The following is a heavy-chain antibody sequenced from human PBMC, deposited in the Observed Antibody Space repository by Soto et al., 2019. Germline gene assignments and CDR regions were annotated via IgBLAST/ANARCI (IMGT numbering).Heavy chain of an antibody. D-gene: IGHD2-2*02. CDR3: ARDRGYQLLYPDAFDI. Sequence: ASVKVSCKASGYTFTSYGISRVRQAPGQGLEWMGWISAYSGNTNYARDLQGRVTMTTDTSTSTAYMDLRSLRSDDTAVYYCARDRGYQLLYPDAFDIWGQGTMVTVSS. CDR1: GYTFTSYG. V-gene: IGHV1-18*01. J-gene: IGHJ3*02. CDR2: ISAYSGNT.